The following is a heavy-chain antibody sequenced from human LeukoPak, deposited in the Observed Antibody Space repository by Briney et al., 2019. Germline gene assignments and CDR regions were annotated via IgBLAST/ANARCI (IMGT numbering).Heavy chain of an antibody. CDR1: GGSITIINW. D-gene: IGHD4-17*01. Sequence: SETLSLTAVVSGGSITIINWGGWVRQPPGKGLEWIGEIYHSGSTNYNPSLKSRVTISVDTSKNQFSLKLSSVTAADTAVYYCARDGGGPTVTNWGQGTLVTVSS. J-gene: IGHJ4*02. CDR3: ARDGGGPTVTN. CDR2: IYHSGST. V-gene: IGHV4-4*02.